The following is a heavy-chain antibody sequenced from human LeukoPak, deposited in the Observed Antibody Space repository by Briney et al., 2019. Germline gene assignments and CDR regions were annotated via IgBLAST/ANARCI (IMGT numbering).Heavy chain of an antibody. D-gene: IGHD6-6*01. V-gene: IGHV4-39*07. CDR2: IFYSGST. Sequence: SETLSLTCTVSSGSISTSNYYWGWVRQPPGKALEWIGNIFYSGSTYYSPSLKSRVTISLDTSKNQFSLKLSSVTAADTAVYYCARTMYSSSSFWFDPWGQGTLVTVSS. J-gene: IGHJ5*02. CDR1: SGSISTSNYY. CDR3: ARTMYSSSSFWFDP.